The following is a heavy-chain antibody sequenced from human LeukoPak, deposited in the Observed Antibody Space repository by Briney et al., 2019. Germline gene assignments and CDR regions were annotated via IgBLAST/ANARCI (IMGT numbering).Heavy chain of an antibody. V-gene: IGHV3-23*01. Sequence: GGSLRLSCAASGLTFSHYAMSWVRQAPGKGLEWVSGIGVSSGSTNYADSVKGRFTISRDNSGNSLYLQMDSLRAEDTAVYYCADATVGVPAQYWGQGTLVTVSS. J-gene: IGHJ4*02. CDR1: GLTFSHYA. CDR3: ADATVGVPAQY. D-gene: IGHD1-26*01. CDR2: IGVSSGST.